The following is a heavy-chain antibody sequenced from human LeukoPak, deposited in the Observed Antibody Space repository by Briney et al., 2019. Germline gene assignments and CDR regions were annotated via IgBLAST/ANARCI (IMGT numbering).Heavy chain of an antibody. D-gene: IGHD4-17*01. Sequence: SETLSLTCTVSGGSISSSSYYWGWIRQPPGKGLEWIGSIYYSGSTYYNPSLKSRVTISVDTSKNQFSLKLSSVTAADTAVYYCASPPADYGDFSFNYWGQGTLVTVSS. V-gene: IGHV4-39*01. CDR2: IYYSGST. CDR1: GGSISSSSYY. J-gene: IGHJ4*02. CDR3: ASPPADYGDFSFNY.